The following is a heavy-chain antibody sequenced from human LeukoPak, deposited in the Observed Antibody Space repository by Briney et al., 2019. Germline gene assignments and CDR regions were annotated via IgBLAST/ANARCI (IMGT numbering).Heavy chain of an antibody. CDR2: IKTDGSIT. V-gene: IGHV3-74*01. CDR3: ARDYPYYYDGMWYCDY. D-gene: IGHD3-22*01. J-gene: IGHJ4*02. Sequence: PGGSLRLSCAASGFSFSVYWMHWVRQAPGKGPVWVSRIKTDGSITDYADSVKGRFTISRDNAKNTLYLQMNSLRAEDTAVYYCARDYPYYYDGMWYCDYWGQGTLVSVSS. CDR1: GFSFSVYW.